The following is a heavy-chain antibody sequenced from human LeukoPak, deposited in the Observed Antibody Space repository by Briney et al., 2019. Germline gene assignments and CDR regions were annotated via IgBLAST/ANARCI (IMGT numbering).Heavy chain of an antibody. V-gene: IGHV4-34*01. CDR3: VRVLRGSYSHNYYYYYMDV. J-gene: IGHJ6*03. CDR1: GGSFSGYY. D-gene: IGHD1-26*01. CDR2: INHSGST. Sequence: SETLSLTCAVYGGSFSGYYWSWIRQPPGKGLEWIGEINHSGSTNYNPSLKSRVTISVDTSKNQFSLKLSSVTAADTAVYYCVRVLRGSYSHNYYYYYMDVWGKGTTVTVSS.